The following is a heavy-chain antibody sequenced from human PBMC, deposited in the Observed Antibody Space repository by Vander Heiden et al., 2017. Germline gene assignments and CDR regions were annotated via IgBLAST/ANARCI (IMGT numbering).Heavy chain of an antibody. D-gene: IGHD6-19*01. CDR3: ARGLRYSSGWWGGYYYGMDV. V-gene: IGHV4-34*01. CDR1: GGSFSGYY. J-gene: IGHJ6*02. CDR2: INHSGST. Sequence: QVQLQQWGAGLFKPSETLSLTCAVYGGSFSGYYWSWIRQPPGKGLEWIGEINHSGSTNYNPSLKSRVTISVDTSKNQFSLKLSSVTAADTAVYYCARGLRYSSGWWGGYYYGMDVWGQGTTVTVSS.